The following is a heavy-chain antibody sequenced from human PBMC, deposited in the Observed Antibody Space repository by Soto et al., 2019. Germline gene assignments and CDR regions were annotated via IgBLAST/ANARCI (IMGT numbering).Heavy chain of an antibody. Sequence: QVQLVQSGAEVKKPGSSVKVSCKASGGTFSSYTISWVRQAPGQGLEWMGRIIPILGIANYAQKFQGRVTITADKSTSTAYRELSSLRSEDTAVYYCARVYGDYADAFDIWGQGTMVTVSS. CDR1: GGTFSSYT. CDR3: ARVYGDYADAFDI. D-gene: IGHD4-17*01. V-gene: IGHV1-69*02. CDR2: IIPILGIA. J-gene: IGHJ3*02.